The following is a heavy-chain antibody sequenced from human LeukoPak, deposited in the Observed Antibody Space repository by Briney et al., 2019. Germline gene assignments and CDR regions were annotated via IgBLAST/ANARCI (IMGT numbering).Heavy chain of an antibody. CDR1: GDSVSSNSAA. J-gene: IGHJ5*02. Sequence: SQTLSLTCAISGDSVSSNSAAWNWIRQSPSRGLEWLGRTYYRSKWYNDYAVSVKSRITINPDTSKNQFSLQLNSVTPEDTAVYYCAKEIVVVPASKGPYWFDPWGQGTLVTVSS. CDR2: TYYRSKWYN. CDR3: AKEIVVVPASKGPYWFDP. D-gene: IGHD2-2*01. V-gene: IGHV6-1*01.